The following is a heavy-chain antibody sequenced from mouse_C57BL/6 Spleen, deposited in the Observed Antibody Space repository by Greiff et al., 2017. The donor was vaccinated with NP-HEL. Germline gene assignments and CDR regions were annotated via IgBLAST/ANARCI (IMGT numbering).Heavy chain of an antibody. J-gene: IGHJ1*03. CDR2: IWSGGST. CDR3: ARETLYYYRYFDV. D-gene: IGHD1-1*01. CDR1: GFSLTSYG. V-gene: IGHV2-2*01. Sequence: VMLVESGPGLVQPSQSLSITCTVSGFSLTSYGVHWVRQSPGKGLEWLGVIWSGGSTDYNAAFISRLSISKDNSKSQVFFKMNSPQADDTAIYYCARETLYYYRYFDVWGTGTTVTVSS.